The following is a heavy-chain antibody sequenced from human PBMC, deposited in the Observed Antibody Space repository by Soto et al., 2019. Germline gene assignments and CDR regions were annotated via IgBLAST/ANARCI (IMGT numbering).Heavy chain of an antibody. CDR2: IYYSGST. D-gene: IGHD2-21*02. V-gene: IGHV4-31*03. Sequence: QVQLQESGPGLVKPSQTLSLTCTVSGGSISSGGYYWSWIRQHPGKGLAWIGYIYYSGSTYYNPSLNSRVNISVDTSKNQFSLKMSSVTAADTALYYCARDQGGDHFDYWGQGTLVTVSS. CDR1: GGSISSGGYY. J-gene: IGHJ4*02. CDR3: ARDQGGDHFDY.